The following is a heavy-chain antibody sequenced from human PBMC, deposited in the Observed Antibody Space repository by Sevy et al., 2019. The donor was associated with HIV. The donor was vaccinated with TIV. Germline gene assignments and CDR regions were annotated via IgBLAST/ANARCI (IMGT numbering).Heavy chain of an antibody. CDR1: GFTFSSYG. V-gene: IGHV3-33*01. J-gene: IGHJ4*02. CDR2: IWFDGSNT. CDR3: ARDLEFYDYGAYGPSFMPDY. D-gene: IGHD3-16*01. Sequence: GGSLRLSCAASGFTFSSYGMHWVHQAPGKGLEWVAVIWFDGSNTYYADSVKGRFTISRDIAENTLHLQMNSLRAEDTAVDYCARDLEFYDYGAYGPSFMPDYWGQGTLVTVSS.